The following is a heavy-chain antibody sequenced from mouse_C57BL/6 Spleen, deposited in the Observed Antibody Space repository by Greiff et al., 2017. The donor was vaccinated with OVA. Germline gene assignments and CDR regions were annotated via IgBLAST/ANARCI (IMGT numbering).Heavy chain of an antibody. CDR3: ARHAYDVGDYYAMDY. J-gene: IGHJ4*01. V-gene: IGHV5-6*01. CDR1: GFTFSSYG. D-gene: IGHD2-3*01. Sequence: VQLQQSGGDLVKPGGSLKLSCAASGFTFSSYGMSWVRQTPDKRLEWVATISSGGSYTYYPDSVKGRFTISRDNAKNTLYLQMSSLKSEDTAMYYCARHAYDVGDYYAMDYWGQGTSVTVSS. CDR2: ISSGGSYT.